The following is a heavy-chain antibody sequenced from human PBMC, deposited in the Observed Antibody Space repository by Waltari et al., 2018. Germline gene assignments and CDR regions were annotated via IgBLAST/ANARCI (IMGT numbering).Heavy chain of an antibody. J-gene: IGHJ4*02. CDR2: IYYRGST. V-gene: IGHV4-39*01. Sequence: QLQLQESGPALVKPSETLSLTCTVSGGSISSSGYYWGWHRQPPRKGLAWIGSIYYRGSTYYNPSLKSRVTISVDTSKNQFSLKLSSVTAADTAVYYCASQQLVLRGPFDYWGQGTLVTVSS. CDR1: GGSISSSGYY. D-gene: IGHD6-13*01. CDR3: ASQQLVLRGPFDY.